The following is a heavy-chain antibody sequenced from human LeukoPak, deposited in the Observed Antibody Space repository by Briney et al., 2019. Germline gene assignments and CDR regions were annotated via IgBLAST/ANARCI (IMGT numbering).Heavy chain of an antibody. Sequence: PGGSLRLSCAASGFTVSRNSLSWVRQARRKGLEWVSIIYSGDSTFYADSVKGRFSISRDSSKNALYLQMKSLRAEDTAVYYCARYYGDYGGALKYWGQGTLVTVSS. V-gene: IGHV3-53*01. D-gene: IGHD4-17*01. CDR2: IYSGDST. CDR3: ARYYGDYGGALKY. CDR1: GFTVSRNS. J-gene: IGHJ4*02.